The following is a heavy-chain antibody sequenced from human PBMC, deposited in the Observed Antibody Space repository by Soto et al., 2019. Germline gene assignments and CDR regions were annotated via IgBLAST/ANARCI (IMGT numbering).Heavy chain of an antibody. V-gene: IGHV4-34*01. Sequence: QVQLQQWGAGLLKPSETLSLTCAVYGGSFSGYYWSWIRQPPGKGLEWIGEINHSGSTNYNPSLTXRXXISVDTSKNQFSLELSAVTAADTAVYYCATGLGRDWGQGTLVTVSS. J-gene: IGHJ4*02. D-gene: IGHD1-26*01. CDR2: INHSGST. CDR3: ATGLGRD. CDR1: GGSFSGYY.